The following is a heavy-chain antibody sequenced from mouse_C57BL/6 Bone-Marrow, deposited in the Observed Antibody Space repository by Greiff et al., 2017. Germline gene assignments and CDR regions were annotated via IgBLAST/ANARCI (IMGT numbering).Heavy chain of an antibody. CDR3: TETTALDY. Sequence: EVKVVESGGGLVQPGGSMKLSCVASGFTFSNYWMNWVRQSPEKGLEWVAQIRLKSDNYATHYAESVKGRFTISRDDSKSSVYLQMNNLRAEDTGIYYCTETTALDYWGQGTTLTVSS. V-gene: IGHV6-3*01. D-gene: IGHD1-2*01. J-gene: IGHJ2*01. CDR2: IRLKSDNYAT. CDR1: GFTFSNYW.